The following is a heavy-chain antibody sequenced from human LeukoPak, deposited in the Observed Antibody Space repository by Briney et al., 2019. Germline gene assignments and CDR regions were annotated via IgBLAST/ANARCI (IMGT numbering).Heavy chain of an antibody. CDR3: ARSYSSSWKAIYYFDY. CDR1: GYTFTSYG. CDR2: ISAYNGNT. V-gene: IGHV1-18*01. J-gene: IGHJ4*02. D-gene: IGHD6-13*01. Sequence: ASVKVSCKASGYTFTSYGISWVRQAPGQGFEWMGWISAYNGNTNYAQKLQGRVTMTTDTSTSTAYMELRSLRSDDTAVYYCARSYSSSWKAIYYFDYWGQGTLVTVSS.